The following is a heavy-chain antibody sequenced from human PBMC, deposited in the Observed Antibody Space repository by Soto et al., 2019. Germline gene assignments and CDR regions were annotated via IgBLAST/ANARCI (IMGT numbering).Heavy chain of an antibody. CDR1: GGSISSSSYY. CDR3: ARCPPTVTVYPYYMDV. V-gene: IGHV4-39*01. J-gene: IGHJ6*03. D-gene: IGHD4-17*01. CDR2: IYYSGST. Sequence: TSETLSLTCTVSGGSISSSSYYWGWIRQPPGKGLEWIGSIYYSGSTYYNPSLKSRVTISVDTSKNQFSLKLSSVTAADTAVYYCARCPPTVTVYPYYMDVWGKGTTVTVSS.